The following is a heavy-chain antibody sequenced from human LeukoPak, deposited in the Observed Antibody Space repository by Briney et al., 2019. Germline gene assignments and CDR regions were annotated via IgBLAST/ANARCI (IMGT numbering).Heavy chain of an antibody. CDR2: INHSGST. Sequence: SETLSLTCAVYGGSFYGYYLSWIRQPPGKGLEWIGEINHSGSTNYNPSLKSRVTISVDMSENQFSLKLTSVTAADTAVYFCASSRYCSGGSCSLPGYWGQGTLVTVSS. D-gene: IGHD2-15*01. V-gene: IGHV4-34*01. CDR3: ASSRYCSGGSCSLPGY. CDR1: GGSFYGYY. J-gene: IGHJ4*02.